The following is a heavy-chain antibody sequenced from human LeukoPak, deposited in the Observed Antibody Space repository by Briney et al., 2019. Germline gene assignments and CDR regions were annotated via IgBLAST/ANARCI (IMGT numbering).Heavy chain of an antibody. CDR3: ARNSIRGVFEY. CDR2: IYPDDSDR. J-gene: IGHJ4*02. Sequence: GGSLNISGKGSGYRFTNYWIWWVRQMPGKGLGGMGIIYPDDSDRRNSPSFQGQVTISVDKSINTVYLHWTSLKASDTAMYFCARNSIRGVFEYWGQGTLVTVSS. D-gene: IGHD4-23*01. V-gene: IGHV5-51*01. CDR1: GYRFTNYW.